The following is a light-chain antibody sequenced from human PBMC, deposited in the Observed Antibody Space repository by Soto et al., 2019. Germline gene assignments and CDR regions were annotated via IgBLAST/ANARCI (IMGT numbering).Light chain of an antibody. CDR1: QSVSSSY. CDR3: QQYYNSPWT. Sequence: EIVLTQSPGTLSLSPGERATLSCRASQSVSSSYLAWYQQKPGPAPRLLIYGASSRATGIPDRFSGSGSGTDFTLTISRLEPEDFAVYYCQQYYNSPWTFGQGPKVEIK. CDR2: GAS. J-gene: IGKJ1*01. V-gene: IGKV3-20*01.